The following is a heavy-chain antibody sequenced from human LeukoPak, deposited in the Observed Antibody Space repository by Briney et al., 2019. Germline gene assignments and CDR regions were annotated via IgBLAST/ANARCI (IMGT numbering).Heavy chain of an antibody. CDR3: ARIMEYYDFTPRGFDI. V-gene: IGHV1-2*02. CDR2: INLSSGGT. Sequence: ASVRVSCKASGYTFTGYYMHWVRQAPGQGLEWMGWINLSSGGTNYAQKFQDRVTMTRDTSITTAYMELSRLTSDDTAIYYCARIMEYYDFTPRGFDIWGQGTMVAVSS. J-gene: IGHJ3*02. D-gene: IGHD3/OR15-3a*01. CDR1: GYTFTGYY.